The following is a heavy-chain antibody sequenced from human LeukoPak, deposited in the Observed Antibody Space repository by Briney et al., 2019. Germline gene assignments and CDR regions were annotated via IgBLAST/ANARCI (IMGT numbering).Heavy chain of an antibody. CDR3: ARIWPDL. J-gene: IGHJ2*01. Sequence: SETLSLTCAVYGGSFSGYFWSWIRQPPGKGLEWIGEINHSGYTNYNPSLKSRVTISVDTSKKQFSLRLNSVTAADTAVYYCARIWPDLWGRGTLVTVSS. CDR2: INHSGYT. V-gene: IGHV4-34*01. D-gene: IGHD3-10*01. CDR1: GGSFSGYF.